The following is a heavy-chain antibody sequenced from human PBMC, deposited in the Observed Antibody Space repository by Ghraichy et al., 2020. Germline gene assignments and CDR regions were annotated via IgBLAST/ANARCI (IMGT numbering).Heavy chain of an antibody. CDR3: ARGWYYYDSSGYPYYFDY. D-gene: IGHD3-22*01. CDR1: GGTFSSYA. Sequence: SVKVSCKASGGTFSSYAISWVRQAPGQGLEWMGGIIPIFGTANYAQKFQGRVTITADESTSTAYMELSSLRSEDTAVYYCARGWYYYDSSGYPYYFDYWGQGTLVTVSS. J-gene: IGHJ4*02. CDR2: IIPIFGTA. V-gene: IGHV1-69*13.